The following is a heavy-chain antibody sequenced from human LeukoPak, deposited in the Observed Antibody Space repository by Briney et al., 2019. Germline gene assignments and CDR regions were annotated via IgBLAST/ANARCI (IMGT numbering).Heavy chain of an antibody. Sequence: GGSLGLSWAASGLTLGRYAVNWARQAPGRGLEWVSYISPSGDASVYAESVKGRFTISRDNSKNMVYLHLDSLRAEDPAVSYFVTKVYYYMDVWGHGTTVTVSS. V-gene: IGHV3-23*01. CDR3: VTKVYYYMDV. CDR1: GLTLGRYA. CDR2: ISPSGDAS. J-gene: IGHJ6*03.